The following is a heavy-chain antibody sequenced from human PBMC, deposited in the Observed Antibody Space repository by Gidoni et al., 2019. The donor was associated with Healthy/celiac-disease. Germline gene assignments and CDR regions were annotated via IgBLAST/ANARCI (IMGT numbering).Heavy chain of an antibody. CDR3: ARDLVVVPAAIRVDWFDP. CDR2: T. V-gene: IGHV4-4*07. Sequence: TNYNPSLKSRVTMSVDTSKNQFSLKLSSVTAADTAVYYCARDLVVVPAAIRVDWFDPWGQGTLVTVSS. D-gene: IGHD2-2*02. J-gene: IGHJ5*02.